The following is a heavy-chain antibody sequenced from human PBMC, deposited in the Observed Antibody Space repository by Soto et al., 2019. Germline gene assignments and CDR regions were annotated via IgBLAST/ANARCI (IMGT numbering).Heavy chain of an antibody. V-gene: IGHV4-39*01. D-gene: IGHD3-10*01. CDR3: ARLENLIFRGLIPPNSSHF. Sequence: PSETLSLTCTVSGGSISSSSYYWGWIRQPPGKGLEWIGSIYYSGSTYYNPSLKSRVTISVDTSKNQFSLKLSSVTAADTAVYYCARLENLIFRGLIPPNSSHFWCPGLLVTLFS. CDR1: GGSISSSSYY. CDR2: IYYSGST. J-gene: IGHJ4*02.